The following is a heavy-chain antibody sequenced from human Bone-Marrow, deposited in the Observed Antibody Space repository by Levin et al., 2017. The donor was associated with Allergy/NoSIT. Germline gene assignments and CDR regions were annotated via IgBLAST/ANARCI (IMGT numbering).Heavy chain of an antibody. CDR3: ARELSSITLDAFDI. Sequence: ASVKVSCKASGNIFTRYNLHWVRQAPGQGLEWMGIIKSGSGSTGYAEKFRGRVTMTRDTSTTTVYMELRSLRSEDTAVYYCARELSSITLDAFDIWGQGTMVIVSS. CDR2: IKSGSGST. CDR1: GNIFTRYN. J-gene: IGHJ3*02. D-gene: IGHD5-24*01. V-gene: IGHV1-46*01.